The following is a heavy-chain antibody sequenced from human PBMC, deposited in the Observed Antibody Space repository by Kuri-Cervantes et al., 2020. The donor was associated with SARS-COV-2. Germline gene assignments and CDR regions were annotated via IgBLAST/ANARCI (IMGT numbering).Heavy chain of an antibody. J-gene: IGHJ3*02. D-gene: IGHD3-16*02. CDR2: ISYDGSNK. CDR1: GFTFSSYG. CDR3: ARRGGYLPPDAFDI. V-gene: IGHV3-30*03. Sequence: GESLKISCAASGFTFSSYGMHWVRQAPGKGLEWVAVISYDGSNKYYADSVKGRFTISRDNAKNSLYVQMNSLRAEDTAVYYCARRGGYLPPDAFDIWGQGTMVTVSS.